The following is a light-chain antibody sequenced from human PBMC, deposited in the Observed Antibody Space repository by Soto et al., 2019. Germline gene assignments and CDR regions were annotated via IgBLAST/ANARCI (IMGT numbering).Light chain of an antibody. CDR3: TSYTSSNTYV. CDR2: YIT. J-gene: IGLJ1*01. CDR1: SSDVGYYNY. V-gene: IGLV2-14*01. Sequence: QSVLTQPDSVSGSPGQSVTISCTGTSSDVGYYNYVSSYQQRPGKAPKLMIYYITTRPSGVSYRFSGSKSGNTASLTISGLQAEDEADYYCTSYTSSNTYVFGTGTQLTVL.